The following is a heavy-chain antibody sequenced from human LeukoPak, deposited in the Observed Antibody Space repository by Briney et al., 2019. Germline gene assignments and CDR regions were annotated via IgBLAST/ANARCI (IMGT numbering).Heavy chain of an antibody. V-gene: IGHV1-69*01. CDR1: GGTFSSYA. CDR2: IIPIFGTA. J-gene: IGHJ4*02. CDR3: ARDPSYSRHGQTDCSSTSCYPKQDYEGDDY. Sequence: ASVKVSCKASGGTFSSYAISWVRQAPGQGLEWMGGIIPIFGTANYAQKFQGRVTITADESTSTAYMELSSLRSEDTAVYYCARDPSYSRHGQTDCSSTSCYPKQDYEGDDYWGQGTLVTVSS. D-gene: IGHD2-2*01.